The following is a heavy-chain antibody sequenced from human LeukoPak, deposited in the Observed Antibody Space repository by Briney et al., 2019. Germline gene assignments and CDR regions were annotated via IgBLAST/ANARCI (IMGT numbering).Heavy chain of an antibody. CDR2: IYYSGST. D-gene: IGHD3-22*01. CDR3: ARAYYYDSSGYYFEGFDP. CDR1: GVSISSGDYY. V-gene: IGHV4-30-4*01. Sequence: SQTLSLTCTVSGVSISSGDYYWSWIRQPPGKGLEWIGYIYYSGSTYYNPSLKSRVTISVDTSKNQFSLKLSSVTAADTAVYYCARAYYYDSSGYYFEGFDPWGQGTLVTVSS. J-gene: IGHJ5*02.